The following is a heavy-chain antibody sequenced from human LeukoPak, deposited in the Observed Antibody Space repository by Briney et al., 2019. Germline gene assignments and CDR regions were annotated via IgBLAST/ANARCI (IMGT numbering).Heavy chain of an antibody. CDR3: AREKGKNTAAHL. Sequence: GGSLRLSCAVSGFTFSSYSMNWVRQAPGKGLEWVSSISSSSSYIYYADSVKGRFTISRDNAKNSLYLQMNSLRAEDTAVYYCAREKGKNTAAHLWGQGTLVTVSS. V-gene: IGHV3-21*01. CDR2: ISSSSSYI. J-gene: IGHJ5*02. D-gene: IGHD5-18*01. CDR1: GFTFSSYS.